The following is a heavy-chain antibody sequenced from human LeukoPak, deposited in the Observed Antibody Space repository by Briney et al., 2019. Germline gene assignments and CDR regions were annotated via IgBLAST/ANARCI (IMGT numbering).Heavy chain of an antibody. D-gene: IGHD6-6*01. Sequence: GESLKISCKGSGYSFTSYWIGWVRQLPGKGLEWMGLIYPGDSNTKYSPSFQGQVTISADKSISTAYLQWSSLKASDTAMYYCARDRPHDAFDIWGQGTMVTVSS. CDR3: ARDRPHDAFDI. J-gene: IGHJ3*02. V-gene: IGHV5-51*01. CDR2: IYPGDSNT. CDR1: GYSFTSYW.